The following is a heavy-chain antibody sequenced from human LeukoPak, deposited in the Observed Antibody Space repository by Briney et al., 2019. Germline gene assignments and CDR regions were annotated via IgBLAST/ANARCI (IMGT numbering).Heavy chain of an antibody. CDR1: GFTFSSYS. V-gene: IGHV3-48*01. CDR2: VSSSSSTI. J-gene: IGHJ3*02. D-gene: IGHD6-13*01. CDR3: ARGPPDALIAAAGSDAFDI. Sequence: GRSLRLSCAASGFTFSSYSMNWVRQAPGKGLEWVSYVSSSSSTIYYADSVKGRFTISRDNAKNSLYLQMNSLRAEDTAVYYCARGPPDALIAAAGSDAFDIWGQGTMVTVSS.